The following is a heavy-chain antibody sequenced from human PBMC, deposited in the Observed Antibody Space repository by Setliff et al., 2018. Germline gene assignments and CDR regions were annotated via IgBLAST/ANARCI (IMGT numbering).Heavy chain of an antibody. V-gene: IGHV4-4*08. CDR2: IYTRGST. CDR1: GGSISSYY. CDR3: ARGGGRIRQLGATGVHTFDI. D-gene: IGHD1-1*01. J-gene: IGHJ3*02. Sequence: SETLSLTCIVSGGSISSYYWSWIRQPPGRGLEWIGYIYTRGSTNYNPSLQSRVTISVDTAKKQFSLKLNSVTAADTAIYYCARGGGRIRQLGATGVHTFDIWGQGTMVTVSS.